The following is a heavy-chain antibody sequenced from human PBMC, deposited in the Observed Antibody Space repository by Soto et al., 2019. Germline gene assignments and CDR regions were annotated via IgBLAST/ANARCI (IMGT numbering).Heavy chain of an antibody. CDR2: IYYSGNT. J-gene: IGHJ4*02. Sequence: TSETLSLTCTVYGGSFTSFYWSWIRQSPGKGLKWVGCIYYSGNTYYNLSLKSRFTISVDTSKNQFSLKLSSVTAADTAVYFCARLPGYCSGDSCRIDYWGQGTLVTVSS. V-gene: IGHV4-59*04. CDR3: ARLPGYCSGDSCRIDY. D-gene: IGHD2-15*01. CDR1: GGSFTSFY.